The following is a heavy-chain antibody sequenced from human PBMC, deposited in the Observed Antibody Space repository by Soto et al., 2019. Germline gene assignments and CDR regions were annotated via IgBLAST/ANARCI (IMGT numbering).Heavy chain of an antibody. J-gene: IGHJ4*02. V-gene: IGHV4-59*01. CDR1: GGSMRSYF. CDR2: IHYSGTT. D-gene: IGHD6-13*01. Sequence: SETLSLTCTVSGGSMRSYFWTWTRQPPGKGLEWIGYIHYSGTTSFYSSYNPSLRSRVTISEDKSKNQFPLKLLSVTTAETAVYFCAAGEASSRNLAPYYLDFWGQGTLVTVSS. CDR3: AAGEASSRNLAPYYLDF.